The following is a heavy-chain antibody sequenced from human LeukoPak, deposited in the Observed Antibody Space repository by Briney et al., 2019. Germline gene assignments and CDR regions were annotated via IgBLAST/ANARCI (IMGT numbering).Heavy chain of an antibody. CDR1: GGSISSYD. J-gene: IGHJ4*02. CDR3: ARLGIGVVPSAMLGDYYFDY. V-gene: IGHV4-59*08. CDR2: IYYSGST. Sequence: SETLPLTCTVSGGSISSYDWSWIRQPPGKGLEWIGYIYYSGSTKYNPSLKSRATISVDTSKNQFSLKLTSVTAADTAVYYCARLGIGVVPSAMLGDYYFDYWGQGTLVTVSS. D-gene: IGHD2-2*01.